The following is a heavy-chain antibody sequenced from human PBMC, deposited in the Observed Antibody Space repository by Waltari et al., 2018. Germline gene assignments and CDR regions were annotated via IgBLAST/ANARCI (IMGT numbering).Heavy chain of an antibody. CDR2: IDPGDAYT. CDR3: AGLNYDYGLDV. V-gene: IGHV5-10-1*03. Sequence: EVQLVQSGAEVKKPGESLRISCKGSGYSFSNHWISWVRQMPGKGLEWLVRIDPGDAYTNYSPSFQGHVSMSADKSISTAYLQWSSLKASDTAMYYCAGLNYDYGLDVWGQGTTVTVSS. J-gene: IGHJ6*02. CDR1: GYSFSNHW.